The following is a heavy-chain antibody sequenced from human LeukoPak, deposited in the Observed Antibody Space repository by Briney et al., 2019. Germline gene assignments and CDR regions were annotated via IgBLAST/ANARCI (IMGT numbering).Heavy chain of an antibody. CDR1: GGTFSSYA. CDR3: ASRPDSSDYYYGGSFDY. CDR2: IIPVFGTA. Sequence: ASVKVSCKASGGTFSSYAISWVRQAPGQGLEWMGGIIPVFGTANYAQKFQGRVTITADESTSTAYMELSSLRSEDTAVYYCASRPDSSDYYYGGSFDYWGQGTLVTVSS. V-gene: IGHV1-69*13. D-gene: IGHD3-22*01. J-gene: IGHJ4*02.